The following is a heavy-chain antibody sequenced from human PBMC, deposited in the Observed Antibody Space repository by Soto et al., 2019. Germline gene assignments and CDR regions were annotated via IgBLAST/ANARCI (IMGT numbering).Heavy chain of an antibody. CDR1: GFTFSSYA. D-gene: IGHD3-10*01. V-gene: IGHV3-23*01. CDR2: ISGSGGST. Sequence: GGSLRLSCAASGFTFSSYAMSWVRQAPGKGLEWVSAISGSGGSTYYADSVKGRFTISRDNSKNTLYLQMNSLRAEDTAVYYCAKSEGWLLWFGESSGYYYYGMDVWGQGTTVTVSS. J-gene: IGHJ6*02. CDR3: AKSEGWLLWFGESSGYYYYGMDV.